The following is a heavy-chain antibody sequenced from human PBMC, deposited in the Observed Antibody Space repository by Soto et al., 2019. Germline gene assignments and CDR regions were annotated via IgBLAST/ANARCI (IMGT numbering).Heavy chain of an antibody. CDR3: ARMATSGTLNWFDP. V-gene: IGHV1-8*01. CDR2: MNPNSGNT. J-gene: IGHJ5*02. CDR1: GYTFGNND. Sequence: ASVKVSCKASGYTFGNNDISWVRQATGQGREWMGWMNPNSGNTGYAQKFQGRVSMTRNTSITTAYLELSSLRSDDTAIYYCARMATSGTLNWFDPWGQGXLVTVYS.